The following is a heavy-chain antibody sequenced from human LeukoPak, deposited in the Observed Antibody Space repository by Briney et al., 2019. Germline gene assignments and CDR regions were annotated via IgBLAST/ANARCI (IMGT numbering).Heavy chain of an antibody. Sequence: GGSLRLSCAASGFTVSTNYMSGVRQAPGEGLEWVSVIYSGGSTYYADSVKGRFTISRDNSKNTLYLQMNSLRAEDTAVYYCARDGLIAEAGTPNNWGQGTLVTVSS. CDR2: IYSGGST. CDR3: ARDGLIAEAGTPNN. CDR1: GFTVSTNY. J-gene: IGHJ4*02. D-gene: IGHD6-13*01. V-gene: IGHV3-53*01.